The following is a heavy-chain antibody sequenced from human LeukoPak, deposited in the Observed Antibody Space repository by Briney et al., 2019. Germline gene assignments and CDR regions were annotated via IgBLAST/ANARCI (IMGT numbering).Heavy chain of an antibody. Sequence: PSETLSLTCAVSGYSISSGYYWGWIRQPPGKGLGWIGSIYHSGSTYYNPSLKSRVTISVDTSKNQFSLKLSSVTAADTAVYYCARQRLMHYDFFDYWGQGTLVTVSS. V-gene: IGHV4-38-2*01. CDR2: IYHSGST. CDR1: GYSISSGYY. J-gene: IGHJ4*02. D-gene: IGHD3-3*01. CDR3: ARQRLMHYDFFDY.